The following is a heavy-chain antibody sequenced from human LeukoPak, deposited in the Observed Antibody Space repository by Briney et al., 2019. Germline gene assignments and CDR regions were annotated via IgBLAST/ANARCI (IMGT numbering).Heavy chain of an antibody. Sequence: GESLKISCKGSGYSFTNYWIGWVRQMPGKGLEWMGVIYPGDSDTRYSPSFQGQVTISADKSISTAYLQWSSLKASDTAMYYCARHVPDWGCDYWGQGTLVTVSS. CDR2: IYPGDSDT. J-gene: IGHJ4*02. D-gene: IGHD7-27*01. CDR3: ARHVPDWGCDY. CDR1: GYSFTNYW. V-gene: IGHV5-51*01.